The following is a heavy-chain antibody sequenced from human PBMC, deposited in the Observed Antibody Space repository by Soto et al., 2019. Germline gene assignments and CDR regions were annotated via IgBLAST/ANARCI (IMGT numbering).Heavy chain of an antibody. CDR1: GYTLTELS. D-gene: IGHD6-6*01. CDR3: ATEMSGAARAGWFDP. Sequence: SVNVSCKVSGYTLTELSVHWVRQAPGKGLGWMGGFDPEDGETIYAQKFQGRVTMTEDTSTDTAYMELSRLRSEDTAVYYCATEMSGAARAGWFDPWGQGTLVTVSS. CDR2: FDPEDGET. J-gene: IGHJ5*02. V-gene: IGHV1-24*01.